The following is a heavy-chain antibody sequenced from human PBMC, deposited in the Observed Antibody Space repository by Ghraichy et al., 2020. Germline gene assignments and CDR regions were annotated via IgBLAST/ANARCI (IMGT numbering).Heavy chain of an antibody. Sequence: SVKVSCKASGGTFSSYAISWVRQAPGQGLEWMGGIIPIFGTANYAQKFQGRVTITADKSTSTAYMELSSLRSEDTAVYYFARAPGYYGSGSYYIQWYYGMDVWGQGTTVTVSS. V-gene: IGHV1-69*06. D-gene: IGHD3-10*01. CDR3: ARAPGYYGSGSYYIQWYYGMDV. J-gene: IGHJ6*02. CDR2: IIPIFGTA. CDR1: GGTFSSYA.